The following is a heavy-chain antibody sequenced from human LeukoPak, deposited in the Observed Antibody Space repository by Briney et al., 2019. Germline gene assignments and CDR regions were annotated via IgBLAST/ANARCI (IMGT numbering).Heavy chain of an antibody. CDR3: YVHHYYYYMDV. Sequence: GGSLRLSCAASGFTFCSYWMHWVRHAPGKALVWVSRIDGGGTTTNYAVSVKGLFTLSRDYAKNTLYLQINSLSAEDTAVYYCYVHHYYYYMDVWGKGTTVTVSS. V-gene: IGHV3-74*01. J-gene: IGHJ6*03. CDR2: IDGGGTTT. D-gene: IGHD3-16*01. CDR1: GFTFCSYW.